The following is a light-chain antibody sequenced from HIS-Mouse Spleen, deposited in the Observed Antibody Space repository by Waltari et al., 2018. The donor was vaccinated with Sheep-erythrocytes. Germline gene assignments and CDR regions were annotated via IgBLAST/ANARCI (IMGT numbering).Light chain of an antibody. V-gene: IGLV2-23*01. CDR2: EGS. CDR3: CSYAGSSTPWV. J-gene: IGLJ3*02. Sequence: QSALTQPASVSGSPGQSITIPCTGTSSDVGSYNLVAWYQQHQGKAPKPMIYEGSKRPSGVSNRFSGSKSGNTASLTISGLQAEDEADYYCCSYAGSSTPWVFGGGTKLTVL. CDR1: SSDVGSYNL.